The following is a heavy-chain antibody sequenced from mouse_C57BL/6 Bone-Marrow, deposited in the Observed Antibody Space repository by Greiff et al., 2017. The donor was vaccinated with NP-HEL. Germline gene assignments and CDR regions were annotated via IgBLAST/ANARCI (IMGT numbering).Heavy chain of an antibody. CDR1: GFTFSSYA. CDR2: ISDGGSYT. V-gene: IGHV5-4*01. D-gene: IGHD1-1*02. Sequence: DVMLVESGGGLVKPGGSLKLSCAASGFTFSSYAMSSVRQTPEKRLEWVATISDGGSYTYYPDHVKGRFNISRDNAKNNLYLQMSHLTSEDTAMYYCAREDLLYGPFAYWGQGTLVTVSA. CDR3: AREDLLYGPFAY. J-gene: IGHJ3*01.